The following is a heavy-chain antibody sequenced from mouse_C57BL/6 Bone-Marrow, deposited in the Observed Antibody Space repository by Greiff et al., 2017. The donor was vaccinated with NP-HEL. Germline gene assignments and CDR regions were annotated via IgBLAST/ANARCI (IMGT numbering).Heavy chain of an antibody. V-gene: IGHV7-1*01. CDR1: GFTFSDFY. D-gene: IGHD2-4*01. CDR3: ARDVRLRRGVYAMDY. Sequence: EVNVVESGGGLVQSGRSLRLSCATSGFTFSDFYMEWVRQAPGKGLEWIAASRNKANDYTTEYSASVKGRFIVSRDTSQSILYLQMNALRAEDTAIYYCARDVRLRRGVYAMDYWGQGTSVTVSS. J-gene: IGHJ4*01. CDR2: SRNKANDYTT.